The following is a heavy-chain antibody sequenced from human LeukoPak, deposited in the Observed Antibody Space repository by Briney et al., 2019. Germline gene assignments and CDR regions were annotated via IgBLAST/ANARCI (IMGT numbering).Heavy chain of an antibody. CDR1: VSTFTNYY. D-gene: IGHD1-7*01. J-gene: IGHJ4*02. V-gene: IGHV1-46*01. CDR3: ARGGTRDY. CDR2: INTSGGSK. Sequence: ASVTVSFTASVSTFTNYYMHWVRQAPAQGLGWMGIINTSGGSKSNEQKFQGRVTMTRDMSASTVYMELSSLKSEDTAVYYCARGGTRDYWGQGTLVTVSS.